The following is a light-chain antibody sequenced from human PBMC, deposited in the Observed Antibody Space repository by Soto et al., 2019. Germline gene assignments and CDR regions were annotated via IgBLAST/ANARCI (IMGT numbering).Light chain of an antibody. Sequence: EIVMTQSPATLSVSPGERATLSCRASQSVTRNLAWYQQKPGQAPRLLIYGASTRATGIPARSSGSGSGTEFTLTISSLQSEDFAVYYCQQYNNWPPLTFGGGTKVEIK. V-gene: IGKV3-15*01. J-gene: IGKJ4*01. CDR3: QQYNNWPPLT. CDR2: GAS. CDR1: QSVTRN.